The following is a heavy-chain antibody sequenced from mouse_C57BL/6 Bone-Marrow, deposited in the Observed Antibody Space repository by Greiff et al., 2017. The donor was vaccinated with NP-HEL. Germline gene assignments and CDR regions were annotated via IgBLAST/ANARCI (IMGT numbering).Heavy chain of an antibody. J-gene: IGHJ4*01. D-gene: IGHD2-2*01. V-gene: IGHV1-19*01. CDR3: ARECGMVTTTPPYAMDY. Sequence: EVQRVESGAELVRPGTSVKVSCKASGYTFTDYYMNWVKQSHGKSLEWIGVINPYNGGTSYNQKFKGKATLTVDQSSSTAYMELNSLTSEDSAVYYCARECGMVTTTPPYAMDYWGQGTSVTVSS. CDR2: INPYNGGT. CDR1: GYTFTDYY.